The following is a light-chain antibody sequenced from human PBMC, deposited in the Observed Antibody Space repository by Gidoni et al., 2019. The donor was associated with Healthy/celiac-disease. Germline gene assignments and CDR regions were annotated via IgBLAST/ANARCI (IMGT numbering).Light chain of an antibody. CDR1: SSNIGAGYD. V-gene: IGLV1-40*01. Sequence: QSVLTQPPPVSGAPGQRVPLSCTGSSSNIGAGYDVHWYQQLPGTAPKLLIYGNSNRPSGVPDRFSGSKSGTSASLAITGLQAEDEADYYCQSYDSSLSGSGVVFGGGTKLTVL. J-gene: IGLJ2*01. CDR3: QSYDSSLSGSGVV. CDR2: GNS.